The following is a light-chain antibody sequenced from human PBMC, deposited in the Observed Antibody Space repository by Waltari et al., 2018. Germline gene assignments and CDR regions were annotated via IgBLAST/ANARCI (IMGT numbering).Light chain of an antibody. CDR3: QQSYSTLP. V-gene: IGKV1-39*01. CDR1: QSISSY. Sequence: DIQMTQSPSSLSASVGDRVTITCRASQSISSYLNWYQQKPGKAPKLLIYAASSLQSRVPSRFSGSGAGTDFTLTISSLQPEDFATYYCQQSYSTLPFGQGTKLEIK. CDR2: AAS. J-gene: IGKJ2*01.